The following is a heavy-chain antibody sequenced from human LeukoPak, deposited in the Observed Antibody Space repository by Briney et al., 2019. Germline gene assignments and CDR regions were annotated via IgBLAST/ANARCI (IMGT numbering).Heavy chain of an antibody. CDR2: ITWHSENI. V-gene: IGHV3-9*01. CDR3: TRGYYRVDF. J-gene: IGHJ4*02. D-gene: IGHD2-15*01. CDR1: GFTFDDYA. Sequence: GGSLRLSCVASGFTFDDYAMHWVRQAPGKGLEWVSGITWHSENIDYADSVKGRFTISRDNAKNSLYLQMNSLRAEDTAVYYCTRGYYRVDFWGQGTLVTVSS.